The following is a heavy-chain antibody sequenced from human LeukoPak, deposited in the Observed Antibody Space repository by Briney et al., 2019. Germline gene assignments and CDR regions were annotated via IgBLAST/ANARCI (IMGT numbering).Heavy chain of an antibody. Sequence: GASVKVSCKASGYTFTSYYMHWVRQAPGQGLEWMGIINPSGGSTTYAQKFQGRVTMTRDTSTSTVYMELSSLSSEDTAVYYCARARIAAAGIYYWGQGTLVTVSS. CDR2: INPSGGST. V-gene: IGHV1-46*01. J-gene: IGHJ4*02. D-gene: IGHD6-13*01. CDR1: GYTFTSYY. CDR3: ARARIAAAGIYY.